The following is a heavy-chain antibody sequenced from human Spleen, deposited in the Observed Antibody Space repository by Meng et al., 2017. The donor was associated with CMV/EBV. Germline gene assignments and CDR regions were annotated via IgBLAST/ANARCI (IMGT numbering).Heavy chain of an antibody. V-gene: IGHV1-18*01. CDR2: ISAYNGNT. J-gene: IGHJ3*02. CDR1: GYIFTSYG. CDR3: ARERTYYDFWSGPEGDAFDI. Sequence: ASVKVSCKASGYIFTSYGISWVRQAPGQGLEWMGWISAYNGNTNYAQKFQDRVTMTTDTSTSTAYMELRSLRSDDTAVYYCARERTYYDFWSGPEGDAFDIWGQGTMVTVSS. D-gene: IGHD3-3*01.